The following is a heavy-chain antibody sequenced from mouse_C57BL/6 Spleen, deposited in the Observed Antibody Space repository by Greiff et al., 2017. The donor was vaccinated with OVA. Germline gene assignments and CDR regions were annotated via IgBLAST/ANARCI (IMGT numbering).Heavy chain of an antibody. CDR2: INPGSGGT. Sequence: VQLQQSGAELVRPGTSVKVSCKASGYAFTNYLIEWVKQRPGQGLEWIGVINPGSGGTNYTEQFKGKATLTADKSSSTAYMQLSSLPSEDSAVYFCARSGGIYYDYGFDYWGQGTTLTVSS. D-gene: IGHD2-4*01. CDR1: GYAFTNYL. J-gene: IGHJ2*01. CDR3: ARSGGIYYDYGFDY. V-gene: IGHV1-54*01.